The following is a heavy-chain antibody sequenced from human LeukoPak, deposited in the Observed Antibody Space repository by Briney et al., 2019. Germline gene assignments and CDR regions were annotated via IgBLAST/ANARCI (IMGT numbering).Heavy chain of an antibody. CDR3: GRGSTGPRLPE. J-gene: IGHJ4*02. V-gene: IGHV4-34*01. CDR2: VSHTGRT. Sequence: SETLSLTCAVYGESFSDYYWSWIRQPQGKGLEWVGEVSHTGRTSYSTSPKSRVTLSVDTSKNQFSLKLTSVTAADAAIYYCGRGSTGPRLPEWGEGTLVTLSS. CDR1: GESFSDYY. D-gene: IGHD1-1*01.